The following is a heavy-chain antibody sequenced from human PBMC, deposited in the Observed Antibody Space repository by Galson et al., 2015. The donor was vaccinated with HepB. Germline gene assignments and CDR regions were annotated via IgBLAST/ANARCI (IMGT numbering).Heavy chain of an antibody. CDR3: AKDLYAGGIAVAGCDY. CDR1: GFTFSSYA. V-gene: IGHV3-23*01. Sequence: SLRLSCAASGFTFSSYAMSWVRQAPGKGLEWVSAISGSGGSTYYADSVKGRFTISRDNSKNTLYLQMNSLRAEDTAVYYCAKDLYAGGIAVAGCDYWGQGTLVTVSS. D-gene: IGHD6-19*01. J-gene: IGHJ4*02. CDR2: ISGSGGST.